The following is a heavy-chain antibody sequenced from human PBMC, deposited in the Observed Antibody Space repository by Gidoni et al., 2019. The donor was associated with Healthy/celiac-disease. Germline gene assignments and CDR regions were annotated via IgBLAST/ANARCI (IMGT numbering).Heavy chain of an antibody. D-gene: IGHD6-25*01. J-gene: IGHJ6*02. V-gene: IGHV3-21*01. Sequence: EVQLVESGGGLVKPGGSLRLSCAASGFTFRSDSMNWVRQAPGKGLEWVSSISSSSSYIYYADSVKGRFTISRDNAKNSLYLQMNSLRAEDTAVYYCARDSDPQIAAMLYYYYYGMDVWGQGTTVTVSS. CDR2: ISSSSSYI. CDR1: GFTFRSDS. CDR3: ARDSDPQIAAMLYYYYYGMDV.